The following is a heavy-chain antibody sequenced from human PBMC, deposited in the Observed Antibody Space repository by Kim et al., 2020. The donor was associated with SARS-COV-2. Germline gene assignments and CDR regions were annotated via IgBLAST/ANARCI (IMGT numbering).Heavy chain of an antibody. J-gene: IGHJ4*02. D-gene: IGHD3-10*01. CDR3: AKESLYGSGSYYNDFDY. CDR1: GFTFSSYA. V-gene: IGHV3-23*01. Sequence: GGSLRLSCAASGFTFSSYAMSWVRQAPGKGLEWVSAISGSGGSTYYADSVKGRFTISRDNSKNTLYLQMNSLRAEDTAVYYCAKESLYGSGSYYNDFDYWGQGTLVTVSS. CDR2: ISGSGGST.